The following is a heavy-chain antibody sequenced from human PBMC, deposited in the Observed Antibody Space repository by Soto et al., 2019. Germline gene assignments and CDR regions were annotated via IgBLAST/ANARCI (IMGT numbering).Heavy chain of an antibody. Sequence: SETLSLTCTVSGGSISSGGYYWSWIRQHPGKGLEWIGYIYYSGSTYYNPSLKSRVTISVDTSKNQFSLKLSSVTAADTAVYYCARTPRQLDLFDYWGQGTLVTVSS. J-gene: IGHJ4*02. V-gene: IGHV4-31*03. CDR2: IYYSGST. D-gene: IGHD6-13*01. CDR3: ARTPRQLDLFDY. CDR1: GGSISSGGYY.